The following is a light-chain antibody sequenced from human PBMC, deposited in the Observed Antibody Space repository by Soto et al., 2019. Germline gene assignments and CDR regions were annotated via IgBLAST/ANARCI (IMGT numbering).Light chain of an antibody. V-gene: IGKV1-39*01. CDR3: QQSYSTPWT. CDR2: AAS. CDR1: QTISNY. J-gene: IGKJ1*01. Sequence: DIPMTQSPSSLSASVGDSVTITCRASQTISNYLNWYQQKPGKAPKLLIYAASSLQSGVPSRFSGSGSGTDFTLTITSLQPADFATYYCQQSYSTPWTFGQGTKVEIK.